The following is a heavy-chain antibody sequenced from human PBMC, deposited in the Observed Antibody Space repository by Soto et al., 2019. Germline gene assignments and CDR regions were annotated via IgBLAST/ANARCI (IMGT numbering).Heavy chain of an antibody. CDR2: INYSGST. CDR1: GGSFSGYY. V-gene: IGHV4-34*01. D-gene: IGHD1-7*01. J-gene: IGHJ6*02. Sequence: SETLSLTCAVYGGSFSGYYCIWIRQPPGKGLEWIGEINYSGSTNYNPSLKSRVTVSVDTSKNQFSLNLTYVTAADTGVYYCARVKQNWNYRPSYYYGMDVWGQGTTVTVSS. CDR3: ARVKQNWNYRPSYYYGMDV.